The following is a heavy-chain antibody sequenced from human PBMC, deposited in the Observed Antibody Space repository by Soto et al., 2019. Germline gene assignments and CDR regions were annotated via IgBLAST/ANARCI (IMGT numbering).Heavy chain of an antibody. CDR2: ITSSGGGT. J-gene: IGHJ4*02. CDR1: GFTFSAYV. Sequence: EVEVLESGGGLVQPGGSLRLSCAASGFTFSAYVMIWVRQAPGKGLEWVSSITSSGGGTYYADSVKGRFTVSRDNSKNTVYLQLNCLRDAATAVYYCGKLTAAWCQGTLVTVSS. D-gene: IGHD6-13*01. V-gene: IGHV3-23*01. CDR3: GKLTAA.